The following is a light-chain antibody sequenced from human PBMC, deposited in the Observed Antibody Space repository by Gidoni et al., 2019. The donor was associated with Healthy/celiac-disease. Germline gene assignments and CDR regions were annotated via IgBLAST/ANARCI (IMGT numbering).Light chain of an antibody. V-gene: IGLV3-1*01. CDR3: QAWDSSRDVV. CDR2: QDS. Sequence: SYELTQPPSVSVSPGQTASITCSGDKLGDKYACWYQQKPGQSPVLVIYQDSKRPSGIPGRFSGSNSGNTATLTISGTQAMDEADYYCQAWDSSRDVVFGGGTKLT. CDR1: KLGDKY. J-gene: IGLJ2*01.